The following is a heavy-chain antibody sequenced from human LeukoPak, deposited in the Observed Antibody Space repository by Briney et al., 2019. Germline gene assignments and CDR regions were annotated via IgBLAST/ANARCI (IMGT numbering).Heavy chain of an antibody. CDR3: AKDKWAAAARYLDY. CDR1: GQILSRHG. V-gene: IGHV3-30*18. Sequence: GGSLTLSCAPSGQILSRHGMLGVRQAPGKGLEWVARISCDGSNKYFADSVKGRFTISRDNSKHTLYLQMHTARAEDEDAYYCAKDKWAAAARYLDYWGQGTLVTVSS. J-gene: IGHJ4*02. D-gene: IGHD6-13*01. CDR2: ISCDGSNK.